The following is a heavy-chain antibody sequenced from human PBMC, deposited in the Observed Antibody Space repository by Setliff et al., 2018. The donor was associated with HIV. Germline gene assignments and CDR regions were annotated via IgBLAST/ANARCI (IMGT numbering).Heavy chain of an antibody. CDR1: GGSISSYY. D-gene: IGHD3-22*01. Sequence: SETLSLTCTVSGGSISSYYGSWIRQSAGKGLEWIGRIYSSGSTNYNPSLKSRVTISVDTSKNQFSLKLSSVTAADTAVYYCARGSSYYYDSSGYLKQYWYFDIWGRGTLVTVSS. CDR2: IYSSGST. V-gene: IGHV4-4*07. CDR3: ARGSSYYYDSSGYLKQYWYFDI. J-gene: IGHJ2*01.